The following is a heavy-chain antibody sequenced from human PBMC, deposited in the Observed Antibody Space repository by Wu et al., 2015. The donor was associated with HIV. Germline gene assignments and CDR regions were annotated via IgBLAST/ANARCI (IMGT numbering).Heavy chain of an antibody. Sequence: VQLVQSGGEVKKPGASVKVACKSSGYTFTDYGISWVRQAPGQGLEWMGRILPMLGVASYPPKFQGRVTFTADESTGTAYMELSSVRYEDTAVYLCARASPGSRDYKSAFDIWGQGTMVTVSS. CDR3: ARASPGSRDYKSAFDI. CDR1: GYTFTDYG. CDR2: ILPMLGVA. D-gene: IGHD1-26*01. J-gene: IGHJ3*02. V-gene: IGHV1-69*04.